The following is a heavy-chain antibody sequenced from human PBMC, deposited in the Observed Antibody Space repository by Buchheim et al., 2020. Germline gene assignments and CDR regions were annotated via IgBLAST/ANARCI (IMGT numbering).Heavy chain of an antibody. V-gene: IGHV3-21*01. CDR2: ISSSSSYI. CDR1: GFTFSSYS. Sequence: EVQLVESGGGLVQPGGSLRLSCAASGFTFSSYSMNWVRQAPGKGLEWVSSISSSSSYIYYADSVRGRFTISRDNAKTSLYLQMNSLRAEDTAVYYCARDFRYYDNLGLYFDYWGQGTL. J-gene: IGHJ4*02. D-gene: IGHD3-3*01. CDR3: ARDFRYYDNLGLYFDY.